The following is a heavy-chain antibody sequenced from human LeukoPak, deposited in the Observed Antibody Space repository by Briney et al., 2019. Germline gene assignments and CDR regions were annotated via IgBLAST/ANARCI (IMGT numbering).Heavy chain of an antibody. D-gene: IGHD2-15*01. Sequence: GGSLRLSCAASGFTFSSYGMHWVRQAPGKGLGWVAFIRYDGSNKYYADSVKGRFTISRDNSKNTLYLQMNSLRAEDTAVYYCAKPEKYGNIVVVVAAIPLGYWGQGTLVAVSS. J-gene: IGHJ4*02. CDR2: IRYDGSNK. CDR1: GFTFSSYG. V-gene: IGHV3-30*02. CDR3: AKPEKYGNIVVVVAAIPLGY.